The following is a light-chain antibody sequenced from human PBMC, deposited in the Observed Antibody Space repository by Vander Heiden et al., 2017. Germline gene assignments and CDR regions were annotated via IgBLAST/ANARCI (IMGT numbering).Light chain of an antibody. CDR2: GNS. CDR3: QSYDTSLSGFVV. CDR1: SSNIGAGYD. J-gene: IGLJ2*01. V-gene: IGLV1-40*01. Sequence: SVLTQPPSVSVALGQRVTISCTGSSSNIGAGYDVHWYQQLPGTAPKLLIYGNSNRPSGVPDRFSGSKSGTSASLAITGLQAEDEADYYCQSYDTSLSGFVVFCGGTKLTVL.